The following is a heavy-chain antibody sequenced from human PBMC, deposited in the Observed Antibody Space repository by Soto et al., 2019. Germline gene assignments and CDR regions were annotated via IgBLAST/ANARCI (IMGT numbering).Heavy chain of an antibody. CDR1: GFTFNSYA. Sequence: GGSLRLSCAASGFTFNSYAMTWVRQAPGKGLEWVSVISSSGENIYYAGSVKGRFTVSRDNSKDTLYLQMNNLRAEDSAIYYCAKGGHSSGTCYCPGDYWGQGTLVTVSS. J-gene: IGHJ4*02. V-gene: IGHV3-23*01. CDR2: ISSSGENI. D-gene: IGHD2-15*01. CDR3: AKGGHSSGTCYCPGDY.